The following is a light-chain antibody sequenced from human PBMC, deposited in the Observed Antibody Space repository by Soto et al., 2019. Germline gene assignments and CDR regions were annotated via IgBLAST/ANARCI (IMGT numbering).Light chain of an antibody. Sequence: QSVLTQPHSVSGAPGQRVTISCTGSSSNIGAGYDVHWYQQLPGTAPKLLTYGNINRPSGVPDRFSGSKSGSAASLAITGLQAEDEADYYCQSYDSSLSGYVFGTGTKVTVL. V-gene: IGLV1-40*01. CDR1: SSNIGAGYD. CDR2: GNI. J-gene: IGLJ1*01. CDR3: QSYDSSLSGYV.